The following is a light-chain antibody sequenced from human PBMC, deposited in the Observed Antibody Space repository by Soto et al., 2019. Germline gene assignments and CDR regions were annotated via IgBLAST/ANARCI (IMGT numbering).Light chain of an antibody. V-gene: IGLV2-23*01. Sequence: ALTQPASVSGSPGQSITISCTGTSSDVGSYNLVSWYQQHPGRAPKLMIYEGSKRPSGVSNRFSGSKSGNTASLTISGLQAEDEADYYCCSYAGSSTYVFGTGTKVTVL. CDR3: CSYAGSSTYV. CDR2: EGS. CDR1: SSDVGSYNL. J-gene: IGLJ1*01.